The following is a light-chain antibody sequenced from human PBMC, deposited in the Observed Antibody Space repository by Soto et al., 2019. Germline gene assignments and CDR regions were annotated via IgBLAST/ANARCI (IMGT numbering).Light chain of an antibody. V-gene: IGLV2-14*01. Sequence: QSALTQPASMSGSPGQSVTISCAGTNNDIGGYNYVSWYQHHPGTAPKLIIYDVSSRPSGVSHRFSGSKSGNTASLTISGLQAEDEADYYCSSFSVASPLFGTGTKVTVL. CDR3: SSFSVASPL. J-gene: IGLJ1*01. CDR2: DVS. CDR1: NNDIGGYNY.